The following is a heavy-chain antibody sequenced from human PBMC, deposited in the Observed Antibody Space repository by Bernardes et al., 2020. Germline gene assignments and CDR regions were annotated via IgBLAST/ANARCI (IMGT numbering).Heavy chain of an antibody. CDR1: GYTFTGYY. CDR2: INPNNGGT. J-gene: IGHJ4*02. CDR3: ARLFCSGDCPLDS. V-gene: IGHV1-2*02. D-gene: IGHD2-21*02. Sequence: ASVKVSCKASGYTFTGYYLHWVRQAPEQGLEWMGWINPNNGGTNYAQKFQGRVTVTRDTSITTAFMELSSLEYDDTAVYFCARLFCSGDCPLDSWGQGTLVTVSS.